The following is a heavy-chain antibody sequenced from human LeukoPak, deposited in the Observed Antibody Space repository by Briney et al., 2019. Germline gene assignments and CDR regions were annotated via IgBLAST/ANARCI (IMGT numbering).Heavy chain of an antibody. CDR2: IYYSGST. CDR3: ARGDPELPKD. Sequence: PSETLSLTCTVSGGSISSSSYYWGWIRQPPGKGLEWIGSIYYSGSTYYNPSLKSRVTISVDTSKNQFSLTAADTAVYYCARGDPELPKDWGQGTLVTVSS. D-gene: IGHD1-26*01. CDR1: GGSISSSSYY. J-gene: IGHJ4*02. V-gene: IGHV4-39*07.